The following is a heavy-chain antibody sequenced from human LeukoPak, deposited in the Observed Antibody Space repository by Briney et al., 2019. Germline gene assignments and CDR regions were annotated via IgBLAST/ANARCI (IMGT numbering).Heavy chain of an antibody. CDR3: ARAHSQIVVVTAIPYYFDY. CDR2: IYPGDSDT. CDR1: GYSFTSYW. Sequence: GESLKISCKGSGYSFTSYWIGWVRQMPGKGLESMGIIYPGDSDTRYSPSFQGQVTISADKSINTAYLQWSSLKASDTAMYYCARAHSQIVVVTAIPYYFDYWGQGTLVTVSS. V-gene: IGHV5-51*01. D-gene: IGHD2-21*02. J-gene: IGHJ4*02.